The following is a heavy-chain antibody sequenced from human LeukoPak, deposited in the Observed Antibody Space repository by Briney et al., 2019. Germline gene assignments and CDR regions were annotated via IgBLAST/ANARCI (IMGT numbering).Heavy chain of an antibody. CDR2: IDPSDSDI. Sequence: GESLKISCKVSGYSFTSYGIGWVRQMPGKGLEWMGIIDPSDSDIRYTPSFQGQVTISADKSLSTAYLQWNSMKASDTAIYYCARQTAMGRSGDYWGQGTLVTVSS. J-gene: IGHJ4*02. D-gene: IGHD7-27*01. CDR1: GYSFTSYG. CDR3: ARQTAMGRSGDY. V-gene: IGHV5-51*01.